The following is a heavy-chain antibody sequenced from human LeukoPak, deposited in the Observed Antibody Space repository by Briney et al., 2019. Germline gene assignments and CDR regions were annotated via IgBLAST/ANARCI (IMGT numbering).Heavy chain of an antibody. CDR3: ARGGWRYGSLIYYYYYMDV. CDR2: MNPNSGNT. CDR1: GYTFTSYD. J-gene: IGHJ6*03. D-gene: IGHD5-18*01. V-gene: IGHV1-8*03. Sequence: ASVKVSCKASGYTFTSYDINWVRQATGQGLEWMGWMNPNSGNTGYAQKFQGRVTITRNTSISTAYMELSSLRSEDTAVYYCARGGWRYGSLIYYYYYMDVWGKGTTATVSS.